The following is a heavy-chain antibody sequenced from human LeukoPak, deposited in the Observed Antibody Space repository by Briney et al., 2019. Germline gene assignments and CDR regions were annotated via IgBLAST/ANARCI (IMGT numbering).Heavy chain of an antibody. V-gene: IGHV1-69*05. CDR2: IIPIFGTA. D-gene: IGHD1-14*01. CDR3: ARVWGSGADRTRLELDY. CDR1: GGTFSSYA. J-gene: IGHJ4*02. Sequence: SVKVSCKASGGTFSSYAISWVRQAPGQGLEWMGGIIPIFGTANYAQKFQGRVTITTDESTSTAYMELSSLRSEDTAAYYCARVWGSGADRTRLELDYWGQGTLVTVSS.